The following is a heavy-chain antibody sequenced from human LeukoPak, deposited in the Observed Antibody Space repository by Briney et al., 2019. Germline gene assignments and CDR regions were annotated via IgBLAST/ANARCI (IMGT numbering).Heavy chain of an antibody. J-gene: IGHJ3*02. CDR1: GFTFSSYS. CDR3: ARALPSPLYSGSYADAFDI. Sequence: GGSLRLSCAASGFTFSSYSMNWVRQAPGKGLEWVSSISSSSRYIYYADSVKGRFTISRDNAKNSLYLQMNSLRAEDTAVYYCARALPSPLYSGSYADAFDIWGQGTMVTVSS. V-gene: IGHV3-21*01. D-gene: IGHD1-26*01. CDR2: ISSSSRYI.